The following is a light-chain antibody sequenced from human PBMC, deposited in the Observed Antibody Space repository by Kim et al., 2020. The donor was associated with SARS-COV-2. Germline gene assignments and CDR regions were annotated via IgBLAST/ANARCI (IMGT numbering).Light chain of an antibody. CDR1: KLVDKY. J-gene: IGLJ2*01. CDR2: QDS. V-gene: IGLV3-1*01. Sequence: SPGQTASITCSGDKLVDKYACWYQQKPGQSPVLVIYQDSKRPSGIPERFSGSNSGNTATLTISGTQAMDEADYYCQAWDRTTVVFGGGTQLTVL. CDR3: QAWDRTTVV.